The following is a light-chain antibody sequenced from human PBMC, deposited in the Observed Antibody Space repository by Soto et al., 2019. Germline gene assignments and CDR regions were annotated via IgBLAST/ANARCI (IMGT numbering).Light chain of an antibody. CDR3: SSYTSSSNYV. Sequence: QSVLTQPASVSGSPGQSITIACTGTSSDVGGYNYVSWYQQYPGKAPRLVISDVSNRPLGVSNRFSGSKSGNSASLTISGLQAEEEADYYCSSYTSSSNYVVGNWTKLTVL. J-gene: IGLJ1*01. V-gene: IGLV2-14*01. CDR2: DVS. CDR1: SSDVGGYNY.